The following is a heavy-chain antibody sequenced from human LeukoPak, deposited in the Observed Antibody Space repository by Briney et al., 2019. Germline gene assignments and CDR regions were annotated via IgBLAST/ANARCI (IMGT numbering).Heavy chain of an antibody. J-gene: IGHJ4*02. V-gene: IGHV4-34*01. CDR3: AREAFRFDY. Sequence: SETLSLTCAVYGGPFSGYYWSWIRQPPGKGLEWIGEINHSGSTNYNPSLKSRVTISVDTSKNQFSLKLGSVTAADTAVYYCAREAFRFDYWGQGTLVTVSS. CDR1: GGPFSGYY. CDR2: INHSGST.